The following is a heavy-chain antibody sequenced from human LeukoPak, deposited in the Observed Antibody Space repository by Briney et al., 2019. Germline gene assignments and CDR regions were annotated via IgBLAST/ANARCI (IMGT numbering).Heavy chain of an antibody. J-gene: IGHJ4*02. Sequence: GGSLRLSCAASGFTFSSYSMNWVRQAPGKGLEWVSSISSSSSYIYYTNSVKGRFTISRDNAKNSLYLQMNSLRAEDTAVYYCARDSDCSNGVCYASFDYWGQGTLVTVSS. CDR3: ARDSDCSNGVCYASFDY. CDR1: GFTFSSYS. D-gene: IGHD2-8*01. V-gene: IGHV3-21*01. CDR2: ISSSSSYI.